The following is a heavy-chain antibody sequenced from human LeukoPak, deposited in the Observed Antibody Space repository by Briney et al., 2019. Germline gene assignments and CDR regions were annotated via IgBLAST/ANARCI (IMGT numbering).Heavy chain of an antibody. CDR1: GFTFSSFW. Sequence: GGSLRLSCAASGFTFSSFWMSWVRQTPGKGLEWVANIKKDGSQKYYVDSVEGRFTISRDNAKNSLYLQMDSLRVDDTAVYYCTRVFGGYDVSDYWGQGTLVTVSS. CDR2: IKKDGSQK. J-gene: IGHJ4*02. CDR3: TRVFGGYDVSDY. V-gene: IGHV3-7*03. D-gene: IGHD3-3*01.